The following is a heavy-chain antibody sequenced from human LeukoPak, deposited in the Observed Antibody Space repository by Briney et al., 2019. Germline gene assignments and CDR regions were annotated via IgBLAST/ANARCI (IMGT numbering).Heavy chain of an antibody. J-gene: IGHJ4*02. V-gene: IGHV1-8*01. Sequence: ASVKVSCKASGYTFTSYDINWVRQATGQGLEWMGWMNPNSGNTGYAQKFQGRVTMTRNTSMSTAYMELSSLRSEDTAVYYCARGREYYDFWSGYYTSSFDYWGQGTLVTVSS. CDR3: ARGREYYDFWSGYYTSSFDY. CDR1: GYTFTSYD. D-gene: IGHD3-3*01. CDR2: MNPNSGNT.